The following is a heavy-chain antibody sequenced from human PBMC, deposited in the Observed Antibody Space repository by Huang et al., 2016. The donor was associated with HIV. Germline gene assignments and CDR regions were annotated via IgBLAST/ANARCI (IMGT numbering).Heavy chain of an antibody. CDR3: ARSLYYDYVWGRYRHAYYFDY. Sequence: QLLLQESGPGLVKPSETLSLTCTVSGGSISSSYYWGWSRQPPGKGLEWVGRIYYSGRTYHSPSLKSRVTISGDTSKSQFSLKLRSVTAADTAVYYCARSLYYDYVWGRYRHAYYFDYWGQGTLVTVSS. D-gene: IGHD3-16*02. CDR2: IYYSGRT. J-gene: IGHJ4*02. V-gene: IGHV4-39*01. CDR1: GGSISSSYY.